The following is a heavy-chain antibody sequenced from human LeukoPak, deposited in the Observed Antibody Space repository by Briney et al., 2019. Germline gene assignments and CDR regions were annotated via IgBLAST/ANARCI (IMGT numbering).Heavy chain of an antibody. CDR2: ISAYNGNT. CDR3: ARVARQLRYFDWSRAPYDY. CDR1: GYTFTSYG. D-gene: IGHD3-9*01. Sequence: ASVKVSCKASGYTFTSYGISWVRQAPGQGLEWMGWISAYNGNTNYAQKLQGRVTMTIDTSTSTAYMELRSLRSDDTAVYYCARVARQLRYFDWSRAPYDYWGQGTLVTVSS. V-gene: IGHV1-18*01. J-gene: IGHJ4*02.